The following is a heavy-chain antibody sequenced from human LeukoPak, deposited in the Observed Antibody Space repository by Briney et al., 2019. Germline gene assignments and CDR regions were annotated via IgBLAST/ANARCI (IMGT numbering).Heavy chain of an antibody. CDR2: ISGSGGST. V-gene: IGHV3-23*01. CDR1: GFTFSSYA. J-gene: IGHJ6*03. CDR3: AKATPPIFSGRGYSGYDYGYYYYYMDV. D-gene: IGHD5-12*01. Sequence: PGGSLRLSCAASGFTFSSYAMSWVRQAPGKGLEWVSAISGSGGSTYYADSVKGRFTISRDNSKNTLYLQMDSLRAEDTAVYYCAKATPPIFSGRGYSGYDYGYYYYYMDVWGKGTTVTVSS.